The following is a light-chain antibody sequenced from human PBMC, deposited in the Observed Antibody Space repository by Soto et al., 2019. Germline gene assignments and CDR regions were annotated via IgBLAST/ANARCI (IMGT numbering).Light chain of an antibody. Sequence: VMKHSPATLSVSTGKRATLSFLASQSVSNVLTRYQQKPVQAPRLLIYGASGRATGIPDRFGGSGSGTDFTLTISRLEAEDFAVYYCQHYGDSRTFCQGTKVDIK. CDR3: QHYGDSRT. J-gene: IGKJ1*01. V-gene: IGKV3-20*01. CDR2: GAS. CDR1: QSVSNV.